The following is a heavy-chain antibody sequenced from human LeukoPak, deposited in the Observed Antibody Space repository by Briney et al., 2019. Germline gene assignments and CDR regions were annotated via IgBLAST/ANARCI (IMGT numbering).Heavy chain of an antibody. CDR2: ISSSSSYI. Sequence: GGSLRLSCAASGFTFSSYSMNWVRQAPGKGLEWVSSISSSSSYIYYADSVKGRFTISRDNAKNSLYLQMNSLRAEDTAVYYCARGTIRGHDAFDIWGQGTMVTVSS. CDR3: ARGTIRGHDAFDI. V-gene: IGHV3-21*04. J-gene: IGHJ3*02. D-gene: IGHD1-14*01. CDR1: GFTFSSYS.